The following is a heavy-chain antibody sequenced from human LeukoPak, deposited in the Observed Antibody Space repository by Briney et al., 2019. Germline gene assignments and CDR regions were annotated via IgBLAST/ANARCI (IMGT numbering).Heavy chain of an antibody. Sequence: GASVKVSCKASGYTFTSYAMNWVRQAPGQGLGWMGWINTNTGNPMYAQGFTGRFVFSLDTSVSTAYLQISSLKAEDTAVYFCARGFYYDSSSNYYVPDSWGQGTLVTVSS. CDR3: ARGFYYDSSSNYYVPDS. CDR1: GYTFTSYA. J-gene: IGHJ4*02. D-gene: IGHD3-22*01. CDR2: INTNTGNP. V-gene: IGHV7-4-1*02.